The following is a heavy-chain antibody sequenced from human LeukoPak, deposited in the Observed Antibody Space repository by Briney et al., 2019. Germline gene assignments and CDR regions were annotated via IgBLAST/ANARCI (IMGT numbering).Heavy chain of an antibody. D-gene: IGHD3-22*01. CDR1: GFTFDDYA. V-gene: IGHV3-74*01. J-gene: IGHJ3*02. CDR3: ARDLVIYDSSGYYSNDAFGI. CDR2: INSDGSST. Sequence: PGGSLRLSCAASGFTFDDYAMHWVRQAPGKGLVWVSRINSDGSSTSYADSVKGRFTISRDNAKNTLCLQMNSLRAEDTAVYYCARDLVIYDSSGYYSNDAFGIWGQGTMVTVSS.